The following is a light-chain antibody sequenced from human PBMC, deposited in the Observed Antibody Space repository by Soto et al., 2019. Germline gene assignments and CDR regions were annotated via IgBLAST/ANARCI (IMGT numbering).Light chain of an antibody. CDR2: AAS. CDR1: QHIGSY. V-gene: IGKV1-39*01. CDR3: QHSYSSPFT. J-gene: IGKJ3*01. Sequence: DIPMTQSPSSLSASVGDRVAITCRASQHIGSYLNWYQQKPGKAPKLLIYAASTLQSGVPSRFSGSGSGTYFTLTISSLQPEDFATYYCQHSYSSPFTFGPGTKVDVK.